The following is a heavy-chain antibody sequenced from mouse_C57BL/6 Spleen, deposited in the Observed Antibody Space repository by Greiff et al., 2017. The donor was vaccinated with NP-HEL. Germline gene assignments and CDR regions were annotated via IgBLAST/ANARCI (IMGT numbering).Heavy chain of an antibody. CDR3: TTFTTVVATR. D-gene: IGHD1-1*01. CDR1: GFNIKDDY. CDR2: IDPENGDT. V-gene: IGHV14-4*01. Sequence: VQLQQSGAELVRPGASVKLSCTASGFNIKDDYMHWVKQRPEQGLEWIGWIDPENGDTEYASKFQGKATITADTSSNTAYLQLSSLTSEDTAVYYCTTFTTVVATRWGQGTTLTVSS. J-gene: IGHJ2*01.